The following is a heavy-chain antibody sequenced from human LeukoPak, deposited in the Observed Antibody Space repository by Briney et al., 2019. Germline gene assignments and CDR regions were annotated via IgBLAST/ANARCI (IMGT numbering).Heavy chain of an antibody. CDR2: IYYSGST. CDR3: ARGRSGWYFDAFDI. V-gene: IGHV4-59*13. Sequence: PSEPLSLLCTVSVGSISSYYWRWLPHPPGRALEGIGYIYYSGSTNYTPSLKSRVTISVDTSKTQFSLKLSSVTAAETAVYYCARGRSGWYFDAFDIWGQGTMVTVSS. CDR1: VGSISSYY. J-gene: IGHJ3*02. D-gene: IGHD6-19*01.